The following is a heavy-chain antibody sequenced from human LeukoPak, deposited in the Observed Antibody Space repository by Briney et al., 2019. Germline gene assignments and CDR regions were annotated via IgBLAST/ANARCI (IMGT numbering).Heavy chain of an antibody. CDR3: ARDQDYVWGSSHIDY. CDR2: TYYRSKWYN. V-gene: IGHV6-1*01. Sequence: SQTLSLTCALSGDSVSSNSAAWNWIRQSPSRGLEWLGRTYYRSKWYNDYALSVKSRITINPDTSKNQFSLQLNSVTPEDTAVYYCARDQDYVWGSSHIDYWGQGTLVTVSS. J-gene: IGHJ4*02. D-gene: IGHD3-16*01. CDR1: GDSVSSNSAA.